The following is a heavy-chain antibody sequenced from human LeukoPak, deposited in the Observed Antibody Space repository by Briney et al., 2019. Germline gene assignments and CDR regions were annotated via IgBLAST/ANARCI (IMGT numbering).Heavy chain of an antibody. D-gene: IGHD2-15*01. V-gene: IGHV3-23*01. CDR1: GFTFSSYA. CDR2: ISGSGGST. J-gene: IGHJ4*02. Sequence: GGSLRLSCAASGFTFSSYAMSWVRQAPGKGLEWVSAISGSGGSTYYADSVKGRFTISRDNSNNTLYLQMNSLRAEGTAVYYCARAPPEKCSGGSCYSLDYWGQGTLVTVSS. CDR3: ARAPPEKCSGGSCYSLDY.